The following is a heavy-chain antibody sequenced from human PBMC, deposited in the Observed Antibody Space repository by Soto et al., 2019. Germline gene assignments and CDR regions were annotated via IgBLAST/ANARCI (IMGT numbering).Heavy chain of an antibody. Sequence: QVQLVESGGGVVQPGGSLKLSCEASGFTFSYYGFPGVRQAPGKGLEWVAVMHTGGNEKYYVDSVKGRFTVSRDDSRNMVYLEMSGLRAEDTAEYFCARDADTTGHYSHFDLWGRGALVAVS. CDR1: GFTFSYYG. J-gene: IGHJ4*02. D-gene: IGHD3-9*01. CDR3: ARDADTTGHYSHFDL. V-gene: IGHV3-33*08. CDR2: MHTGGNEK.